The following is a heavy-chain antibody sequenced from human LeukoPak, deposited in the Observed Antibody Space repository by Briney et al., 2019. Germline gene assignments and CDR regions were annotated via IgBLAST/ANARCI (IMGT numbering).Heavy chain of an antibody. CDR2: ISYDGSNK. V-gene: IGHV3-30*03. D-gene: IGHD5-24*01. CDR3: ARTEKWLQLYSDY. J-gene: IGHJ4*02. CDR1: GFTFSSYG. Sequence: GGSLRLSCAASGFTFSSYGMHWVRQAPGKGLEWVAVISYDGSNKYYADSVKGRFTISRDNSKNTLYLQMNSLRPEDTAVYYCARTEKWLQLYSDYWGQGTLVTVSS.